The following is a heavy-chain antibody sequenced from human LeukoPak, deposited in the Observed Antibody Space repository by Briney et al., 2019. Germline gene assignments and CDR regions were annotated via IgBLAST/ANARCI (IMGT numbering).Heavy chain of an antibody. Sequence: SETLSLTCAVYGGSFSGYYWSWIRQPPGKGLEWIGEINHSGSTNYNPSLKSRVTISVDTSKNQFSLKLSSVTAADTAVYYCARGRGGVAGTDWRQGTLVTVSS. CDR2: INHSGST. J-gene: IGHJ4*02. V-gene: IGHV4-34*01. D-gene: IGHD6-19*01. CDR3: ARGRGGVAGTD. CDR1: GGSFSGYY.